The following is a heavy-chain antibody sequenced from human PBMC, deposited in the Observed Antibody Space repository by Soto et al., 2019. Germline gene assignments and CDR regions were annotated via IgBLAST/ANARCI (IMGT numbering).Heavy chain of an antibody. V-gene: IGHV1-69*13. CDR3: ARGVGSGTYYNQYNWFDP. CDR1: GGTFSNSA. Sequence: SVKVSCKASGGTFSNSAISWVRQAPGQGLEWMGGIMPIFRTPDYAQKFQGRVTLTADESTSTAYMELRSLRSDDTAVYYCARGVGSGTYYNQYNWFDPWGQGTLVTVSS. J-gene: IGHJ5*02. D-gene: IGHD3-10*01. CDR2: IMPIFRTP.